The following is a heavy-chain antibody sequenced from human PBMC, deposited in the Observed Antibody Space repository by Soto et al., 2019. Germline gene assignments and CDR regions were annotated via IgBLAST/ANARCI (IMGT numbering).Heavy chain of an antibody. Sequence: EVQLLESGGGLVQPGGSLRLSCAASGFTFNNYAMTWVRQAPGKGLEWVSAISGGGDTTSYADSVKGRFTVSRDGSKNTQYLQVSSLRAEDTALYYSAKGRGGSGSLTPRVDFWGQGTLVTVSS. V-gene: IGHV3-23*01. CDR3: AKGRGGSGSLTPRVDF. CDR1: GFTFNNYA. D-gene: IGHD3-10*01. J-gene: IGHJ4*02. CDR2: ISGGGDTT.